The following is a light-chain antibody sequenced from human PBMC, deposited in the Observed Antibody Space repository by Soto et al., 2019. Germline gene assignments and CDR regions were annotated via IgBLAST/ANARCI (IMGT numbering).Light chain of an antibody. V-gene: IGKV3-11*01. CDR1: QSVNTY. CDR2: DAS. Sequence: EIVLTQSPAPLSLSPGERATLSCRASQSVNTYLGWYQQRPGQAPILLIYDASNRATGIPARFSGSGSGTDFTLTISSLEPEDFAVYYCQQRSSWPLTFGGGTKVDI. CDR3: QQRSSWPLT. J-gene: IGKJ4*01.